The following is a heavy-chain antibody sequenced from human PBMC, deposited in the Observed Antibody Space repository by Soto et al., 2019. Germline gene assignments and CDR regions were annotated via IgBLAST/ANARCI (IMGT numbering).Heavy chain of an antibody. CDR1: GGTISSGYYY. V-gene: IGHV4-30-4*01. Sequence: PSETLSLTCTVSGGTISSGYYYWSWIRQPPGKGLEWIGYIYYSGSTYYNPSLKSRVTISVDTSKNQFSLKLSSVTAADTAVYYCARSFGVVVSWFDPWGQGTLVTVSS. J-gene: IGHJ5*02. CDR3: ARSFGVVVSWFDP. D-gene: IGHD3-3*01. CDR2: IYYSGST.